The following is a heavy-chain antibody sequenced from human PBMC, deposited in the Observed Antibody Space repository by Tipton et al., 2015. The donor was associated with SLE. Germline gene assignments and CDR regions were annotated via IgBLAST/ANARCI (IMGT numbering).Heavy chain of an antibody. J-gene: IGHJ5*02. Sequence: TLSLTCTVSGGSISSHYWSWIRQPPGKGLEWIGYIYYSGSTNYNPSLKSRVTISVDTSKNQFSLKLSSVTAADTAVYYCARVRGATVTTSDWFDPWGQGTLVTVSS. CDR3: ARVRGATVTTSDWFDP. CDR2: IYYSGST. CDR1: GGSISSHY. D-gene: IGHD4-17*01. V-gene: IGHV4-59*11.